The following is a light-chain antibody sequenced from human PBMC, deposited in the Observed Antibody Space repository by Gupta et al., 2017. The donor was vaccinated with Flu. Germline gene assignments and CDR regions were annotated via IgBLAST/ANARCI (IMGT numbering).Light chain of an antibody. Sequence: TLPLSPGERATLSCRASQSISSRYLDWYQQKPGQAPRLLIYGASNRATGIPDRFSGSGSGTDFTLTISRREPEDFAIYYCQQFGSSPSITFGQGTRLEIK. V-gene: IGKV3-20*01. J-gene: IGKJ5*01. CDR1: QSISSRY. CDR3: QQFGSSPSIT. CDR2: GAS.